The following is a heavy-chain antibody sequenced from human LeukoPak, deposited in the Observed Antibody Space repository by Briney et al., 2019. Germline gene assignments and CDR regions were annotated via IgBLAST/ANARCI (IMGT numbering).Heavy chain of an antibody. D-gene: IGHD6-13*01. CDR2: IRPSGDNT. CDR1: GFTFSSYD. CDR3: ARRSTLRVAAAGYGYMDV. V-gene: IGHV3-21*01. Sequence: PGGSLRLSCAASGFTFSSYDMTWVRQAPGRGLEWVSSIRPSGDNTYYGDSVKGRFTISRDNAKNSLYLQMNSLRAEDTAVYYCARRSTLRVAAAGYGYMDVWSKGTTVTVSS. J-gene: IGHJ6*03.